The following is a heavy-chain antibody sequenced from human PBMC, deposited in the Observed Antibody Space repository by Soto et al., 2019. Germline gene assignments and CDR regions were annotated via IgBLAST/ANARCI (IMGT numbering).Heavy chain of an antibody. J-gene: IGHJ4*02. CDR2: ISYDGSNK. Sequence: GGSLRLSCAASGFTFSSYAMHWVRQAPGKGLEWVAVISYDGSNKYYADSVKGRFTISRDNSKNTLYLQMNSLRAEDTAVYYCATETSRHVLLRLLATPFDYWGQGTLVTVSS. CDR1: GFTFSSYA. V-gene: IGHV3-30-3*01. D-gene: IGHD3-10*01. CDR3: ATETSRHVLLRLLATPFDY.